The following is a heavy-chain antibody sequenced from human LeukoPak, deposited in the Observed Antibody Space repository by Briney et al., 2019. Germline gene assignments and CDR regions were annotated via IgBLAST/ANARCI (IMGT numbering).Heavy chain of an antibody. CDR3: AKSLSSGWYYYFQH. CDR1: GFTFSSYA. Sequence: GGSPRLPCAASGFTFSSYAMSWVRQAPGKGLEWVSAISGSGGSTYYADSVKGRFTISRDNSKNTLYLQMNSLRAEDTAVYYCAKSLSSGWYYYFQHWGQGTLVTVSS. CDR2: ISGSGGST. D-gene: IGHD6-19*01. J-gene: IGHJ1*01. V-gene: IGHV3-23*01.